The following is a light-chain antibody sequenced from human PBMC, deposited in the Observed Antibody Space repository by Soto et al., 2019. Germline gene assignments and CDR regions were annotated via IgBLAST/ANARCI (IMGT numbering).Light chain of an antibody. V-gene: IGLV1-40*01. J-gene: IGLJ1*01. CDR3: SSYTSSNTFYV. CDR2: GNS. Sequence: QSVLTQPPSVSGAPGQRATISCTGSSSNIGAGYDVHWYQQLPGTAPKLLIYGNSNRPSGVPDRFSGSKSGNTASLTISGLQAEDEADYYCSSYTSSNTFYVFGTGTKVTVL. CDR1: SSNIGAGYD.